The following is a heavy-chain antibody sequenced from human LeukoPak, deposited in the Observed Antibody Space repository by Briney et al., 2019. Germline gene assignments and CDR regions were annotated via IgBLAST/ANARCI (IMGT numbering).Heavy chain of an antibody. CDR2: ISSSSSYI. V-gene: IGHV3-21*01. CDR3: ASLGAVAGTSGWFDP. D-gene: IGHD6-19*01. J-gene: IGHJ5*02. CDR1: GFTFSSHS. Sequence: GESLRLSCAASGFTFSSHSMNWVRQAPEKGLEWVASISSSSSYIYYADSVKGRFTIYRDNAKNSLYLQMNSLRAEDTAVYYCASLGAVAGTSGWFDPWGQGTLVTVSS.